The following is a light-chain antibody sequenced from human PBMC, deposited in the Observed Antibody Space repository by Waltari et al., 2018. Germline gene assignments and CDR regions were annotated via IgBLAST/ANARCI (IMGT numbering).Light chain of an antibody. V-gene: IGLV1-40*01. CDR3: QSYDGNLSGLCV. CDR2: HNN. Sequence: QLFAGTAPRLLIYHNNSRPSGVPDRLSGAKSDSSASLAISGIQDEDEADYYCQSYDGNLSGLCVFGGGTKLTVL. J-gene: IGLJ3*02.